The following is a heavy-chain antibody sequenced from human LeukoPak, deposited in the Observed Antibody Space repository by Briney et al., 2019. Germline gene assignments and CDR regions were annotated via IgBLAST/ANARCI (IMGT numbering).Heavy chain of an antibody. Sequence: PSETLSLTCAVYGGSFSGYYWSWIRQPPGKGLEWIGEINHSGSTNYNPSHKSRVTISVDTSKNQFSLKLSSVTAADTAVYYCARGWPSKHWGQGTLVTVSS. J-gene: IGHJ1*01. CDR2: INHSGST. CDR3: ARGWPSKH. CDR1: GGSFSGYY. V-gene: IGHV4-34*01.